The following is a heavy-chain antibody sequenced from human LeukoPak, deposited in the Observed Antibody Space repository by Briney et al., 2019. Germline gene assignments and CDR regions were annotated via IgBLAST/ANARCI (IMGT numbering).Heavy chain of an antibody. CDR1: GFTFNTYG. Sequence: GGSLRLSCVASGFTFNTYGMSWVRQAPGKGLEWVSAISGSGGTTSYADSVKGRFTISRDNSKNTLCLQMNSLRAEDTAVYYCAKDQGYFDYWGQGTLVTVSS. V-gene: IGHV3-23*01. CDR2: ISGSGGTT. J-gene: IGHJ4*02. CDR3: AKDQGYFDY.